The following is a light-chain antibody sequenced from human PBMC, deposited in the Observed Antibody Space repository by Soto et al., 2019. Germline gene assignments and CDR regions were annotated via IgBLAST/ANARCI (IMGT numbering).Light chain of an antibody. CDR3: QQYGSSLRT. J-gene: IGKJ1*01. Sequence: EIVVTQSPSTLSLSPGERATLSCRASQSVSSSYLAWYQQKPGQAPRLLIYGASSRATGIPDRFSGSGSGTDFTLTISRLEPEDFAVYYCQQYGSSLRTFGQGTKVDIK. V-gene: IGKV3-20*01. CDR2: GAS. CDR1: QSVSSSY.